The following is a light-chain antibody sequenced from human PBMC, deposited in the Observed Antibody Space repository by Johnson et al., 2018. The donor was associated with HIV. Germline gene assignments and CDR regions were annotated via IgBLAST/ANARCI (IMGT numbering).Light chain of an antibody. Sequence: QSVLTQPPSVSAAPGQKVTISCSGSSSNIGNNYVSWYQQLPGTAPKLLIYDNNKRPSGIPDRFSGSKSGTSATLGITGLTPGDEADYYCETWDNSLSAYVFGTGTKVTVL. CDR1: SSNIGNNY. V-gene: IGLV1-51*01. J-gene: IGLJ1*01. CDR2: DNN. CDR3: ETWDNSLSAYV.